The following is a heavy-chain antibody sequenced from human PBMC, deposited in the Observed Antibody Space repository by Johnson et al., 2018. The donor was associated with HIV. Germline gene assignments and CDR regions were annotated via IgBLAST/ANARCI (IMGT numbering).Heavy chain of an antibody. CDR2: ISWDGGST. V-gene: IGHV3-43D*03. CDR1: GFTFDDYA. D-gene: IGHD3-16*01. Sequence: VQLVESGGVVVQPGGSLRLSCAASGFTFDDYAMHWVRQAPGKGLEWVSLISWDGGSTYSADSVKGRFTISRDNSKNSLYLQMNSLRAEDTAVYYGARGRGGDPIAFDIWGQGTMVTVSS. CDR3: ARGRGGDPIAFDI. J-gene: IGHJ3*02.